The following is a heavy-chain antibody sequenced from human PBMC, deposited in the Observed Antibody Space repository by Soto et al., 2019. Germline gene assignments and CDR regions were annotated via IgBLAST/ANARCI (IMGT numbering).Heavy chain of an antibody. J-gene: IGHJ4*02. CDR2: ISDNGRP. CDR1: DGSISSGGYY. V-gene: IGHV4-31*03. Sequence: SETLSLTCSVSDGSISSGGYYWSWIRLHPGKGLEWIGYISDNGRPYYDPSLKSRATISEDRSKNQFSLRPRSVTAADTAVYYCARNDSGSKNFDYWGQGTLVTVYS. D-gene: IGHD3-10*01. CDR3: ARNDSGSKNFDY.